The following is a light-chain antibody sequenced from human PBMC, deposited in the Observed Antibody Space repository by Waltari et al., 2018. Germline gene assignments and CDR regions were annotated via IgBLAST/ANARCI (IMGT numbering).Light chain of an antibody. J-gene: IGKJ2*01. Sequence: DIQMTQSPSSVSASVGDRVTITCRSSQGISSRLAWYQQKPGKAPKLLIYSASSLQSGVPSRFSGIGSGTEFTLTISSLQPEDFATYYCQQANSFPYTFGQGTKLEIK. V-gene: IGKV1-12*01. CDR3: QQANSFPYT. CDR2: SAS. CDR1: QGISSR.